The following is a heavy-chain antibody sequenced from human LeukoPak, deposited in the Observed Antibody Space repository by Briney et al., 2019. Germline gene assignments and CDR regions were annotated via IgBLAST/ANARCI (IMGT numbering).Heavy chain of an antibody. J-gene: IGHJ4*02. CDR2: IGGSGDT. CDR1: GFTSSTYA. CDR3: KEVGAPFDY. Sequence: PGGSLRPSCAASGFTSSTYAMTWVRQAPGKGLEWVSAIGGSGDTHYAASVKGRFTISTDNSKSTLYLQMNSLRADDTAVYYCKEVGAPFDYWGQGTLVSVSS. V-gene: IGHV3-23*01. D-gene: IGHD1-26*01.